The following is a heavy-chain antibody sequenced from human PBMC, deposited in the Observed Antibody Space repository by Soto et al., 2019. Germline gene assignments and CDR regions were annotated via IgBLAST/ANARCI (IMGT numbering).Heavy chain of an antibody. CDR2: IIPVSVTV. D-gene: IGHD3-22*01. CDR3: ARDDST. CDR1: GGSFSSFA. V-gene: IGHV1-69*18. J-gene: IGHJ3*01. Sequence: QVQLVQSGAEMKKPGSPVKVSCNASGGSFSSFAISWVRQAPGQGLEWLGRIIPVSVTVNYAQKFQGRLTITADQSTTTAYMELTSLTSADTAMYYCARDDSTWGQGTMVTVSS.